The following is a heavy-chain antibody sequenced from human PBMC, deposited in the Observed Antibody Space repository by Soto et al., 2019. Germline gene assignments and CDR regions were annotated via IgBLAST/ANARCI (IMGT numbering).Heavy chain of an antibody. CDR2: IVPIYRTA. J-gene: IGHJ4*02. CDR3: VRHSGAKPSRS. V-gene: IGHV1-69*13. CDR1: GGTFSSYR. D-gene: IGHD2-2*01. Sequence: ASVKVSCKASGGTFSSYRINWVRQAPGQGLEWVGGIVPIYRTADYAQKFQGRVTITADESARTSYMELRSLKSQDTAVYYCVRHSGAKPSRSWGQAPLVTVSS.